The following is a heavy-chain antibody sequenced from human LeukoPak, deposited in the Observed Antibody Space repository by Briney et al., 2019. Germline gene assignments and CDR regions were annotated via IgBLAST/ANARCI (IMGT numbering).Heavy chain of an antibody. J-gene: IGHJ4*02. CDR3: ASSGSNSLYYFDS. D-gene: IGHD3-10*01. V-gene: IGHV3-74*01. CDR1: GFTFSSYW. CDR2: INSDGSST. Sequence: PGGSLRLSCAASGFTFSSYWMHWVRQAPGEGLVWVSRINSDGSSTTYADSLKGRLTISRDNAKNTLYLQMNSLRDEDTAVYYCASSGSNSLYYFDSWGQGTLVTVSS.